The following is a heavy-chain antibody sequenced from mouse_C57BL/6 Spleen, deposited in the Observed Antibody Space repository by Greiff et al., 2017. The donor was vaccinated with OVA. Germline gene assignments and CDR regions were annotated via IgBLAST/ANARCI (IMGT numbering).Heavy chain of an antibody. CDR1: GYSIPRGYY. J-gene: IGHJ4*01. CDR2: ISYDGSN. V-gene: IGHV3-6*01. Sequence: EVQLQQSGPGLVKPSQSLSLTCSVTGYSIPRGYYWNWIRQFPGNNLALMGYISYDGSNNYNPSLKNRISITRDTSKNQFVLKLNSVTTEDTATYYCARDLDGVYAMDYWGQGTSVTVSS. CDR3: ARDLDGVYAMDY.